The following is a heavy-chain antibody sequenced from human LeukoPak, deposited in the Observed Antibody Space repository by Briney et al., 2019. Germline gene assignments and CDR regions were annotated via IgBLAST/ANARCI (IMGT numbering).Heavy chain of an antibody. J-gene: IGHJ5*02. CDR2: INWTGGST. V-gene: IGHV3-20*04. CDR1: GFTFDDYG. CDR3: ATANYYDSSGYPLPFDP. Sequence: GGSLRLSCADSGFTFDDYGMSWVRQAPGKGLEWVSGINWTGGSTGYADSVKGRFTIARDNAKNSLYLQMNSLRAEDTVLYYCATANYYDSSGYPLPFDPWGQGTLVTVSS. D-gene: IGHD3-22*01.